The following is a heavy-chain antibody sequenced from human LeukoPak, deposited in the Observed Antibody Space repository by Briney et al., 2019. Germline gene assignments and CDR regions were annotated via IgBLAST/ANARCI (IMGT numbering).Heavy chain of an antibody. CDR3: AQDRTVLDYSNYFDY. CDR1: GFTFDDYA. J-gene: IGHJ4*02. V-gene: IGHV3-43*02. Sequence: GGSLRLACGGTGFTFDDYAMHWVRQARGKGLEWVSLISGDGGITYYAGSVKGRFTISRDNSKNSLYLQMNSLRDEGPALYYCAQDRTVLDYSNYFDYWGQGTLVTVSS. CDR2: ISGDGGIT. D-gene: IGHD4-11*01.